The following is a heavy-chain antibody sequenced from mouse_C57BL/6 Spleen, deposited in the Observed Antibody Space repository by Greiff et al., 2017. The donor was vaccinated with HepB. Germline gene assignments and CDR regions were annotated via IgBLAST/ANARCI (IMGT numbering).Heavy chain of an antibody. CDR1: GFTFSSYG. CDR3: ASLDSSCFYAMDY. D-gene: IGHD3-2*02. Sequence: EVQRVESGGDLVKPGGSLKLSCAASGFTFSSYGMSWVRQTPDKRLEWVATISSGGSYTYYPDSVKGRFTISRDNAKNTLYLQMSSLKSEETAMYYCASLDSSCFYAMDYWGQGTSVTVSS. V-gene: IGHV5-6*01. CDR2: ISSGGSYT. J-gene: IGHJ4*01.